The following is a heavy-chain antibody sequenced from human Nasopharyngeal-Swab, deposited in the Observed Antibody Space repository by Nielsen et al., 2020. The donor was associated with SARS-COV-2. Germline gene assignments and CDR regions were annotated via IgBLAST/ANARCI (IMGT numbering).Heavy chain of an antibody. CDR2: ISGSDHTT. D-gene: IGHD5-12*01. CDR3: AKDRDSGDDSDDYYHYYCMDV. Sequence: GESLKISCAASGFTFRSYAISWVRQAPGKGLEWVSVISGSDHTTYYADSVKGRFTISRDNSKNTLNLQMNSLRVEDTAIYYCAKDRDSGDDSDDYYHYYCMDVWGQGTTVPVFS. CDR1: GFTFRSYA. V-gene: IGHV3-23*01. J-gene: IGHJ6*02.